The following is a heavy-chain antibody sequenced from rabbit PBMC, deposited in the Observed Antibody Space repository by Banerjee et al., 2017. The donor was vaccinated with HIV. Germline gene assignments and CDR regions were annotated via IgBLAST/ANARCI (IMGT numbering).Heavy chain of an antibody. CDR1: GFSFRSNYW. V-gene: IGHV1S45*01. D-gene: IGHD4-2*01. Sequence: QEQLEKSGGDMVKPEGSLTLTCTASGFSFRSNYWIWWVRQAPGKGLEWIGCIYVGSSGSTYYASWAKGRFTISKTSSTTVTLQMTSLTAADTATYFCARDRDWTLDLLGPGTLVTVS. CDR3: ARDRDWTLDL. CDR2: IYVGSSGST. J-gene: IGHJ4*01.